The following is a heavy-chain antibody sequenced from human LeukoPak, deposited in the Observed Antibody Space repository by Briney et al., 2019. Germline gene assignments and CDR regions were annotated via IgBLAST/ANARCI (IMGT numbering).Heavy chain of an antibody. CDR2: IYTSGST. J-gene: IGHJ4*02. V-gene: IGHV4-61*02. CDR1: GGSISSGSYY. D-gene: IGHD2-21*01. Sequence: PSQTLSLTCTVPGGSISSGSYYWSWIRQPAGKGLEWIGRIYTSGSTSYNPSLKSRVTISVDTSKNQFSLKLSSVTAADTAVYYCSRDWGGSPFDYWGQGTLVTVSS. CDR3: SRDWGGSPFDY.